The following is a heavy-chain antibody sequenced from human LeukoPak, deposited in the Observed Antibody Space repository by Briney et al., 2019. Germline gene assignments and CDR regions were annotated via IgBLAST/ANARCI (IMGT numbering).Heavy chain of an antibody. CDR1: GYTFTGYY. J-gene: IGHJ4*02. V-gene: IGHV1-2*06. D-gene: IGHD3-22*01. CDR3: ARRYNYYDSSGYYSNFDY. CDR2: INPNSGGT. Sequence: ASVKVSCKASGYTFTGYYMHWARQAPGQGLEWMGRINPNSGGTNYAQKFQGRVTMTRDTSISTAYMELSRLRSDDTAVYYCARRYNYYDSSGYYSNFDYWGQGTLVTVSS.